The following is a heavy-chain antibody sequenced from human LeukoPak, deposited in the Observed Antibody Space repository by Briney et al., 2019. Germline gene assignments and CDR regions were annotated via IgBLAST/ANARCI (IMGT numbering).Heavy chain of an antibody. CDR2: ISFSVNTK. V-gene: IGHV3-48*04. CDR1: GFTFSDYS. D-gene: IGHD6-19*01. Sequence: PGGSLRLSCAASGFTFSDYSMNWVRQAPGKGLEWVSYISFSVNTKYYGDSVEGRFTISRDNAKNSLYLHMDSLRAEDTAVYYCARGAYSSGWAYFDHWGQGTLVTVSS. CDR3: ARGAYSSGWAYFDH. J-gene: IGHJ4*02.